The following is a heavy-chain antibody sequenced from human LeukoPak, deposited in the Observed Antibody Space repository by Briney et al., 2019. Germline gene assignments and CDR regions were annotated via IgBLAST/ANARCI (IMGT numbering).Heavy chain of an antibody. Sequence: PGGSLRLSCAASGFTFSSYGMHWVRQAPGKGLEWVAVIWYDGSNKYYADSVKGRFTISRDNSKNTPYLQMNSLRAEDTAVYYCARDRRLWFGEFPGGYWGQGTLVTVSS. CDR1: GFTFSSYG. CDR2: IWYDGSNK. V-gene: IGHV3-33*08. D-gene: IGHD3-10*01. J-gene: IGHJ4*02. CDR3: ARDRRLWFGEFPGGY.